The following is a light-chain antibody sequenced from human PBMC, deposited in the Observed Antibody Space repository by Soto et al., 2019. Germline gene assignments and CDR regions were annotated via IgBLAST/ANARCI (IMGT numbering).Light chain of an antibody. J-gene: IGLJ2*01. CDR2: EVS. CDR1: SSDVGGYNY. CDR3: SSFAGSFYWV. V-gene: IGLV2-8*01. Sequence: QSALTQPPSASVSPGQSVTISCTGTSSDVGGYNYVSWYQQHPGKAPKLMIYEVSKRPSGVPDRFSGSKSGNTASLTVSGLQAEDEADYYCSSFAGSFYWVFGGGTKLTVL.